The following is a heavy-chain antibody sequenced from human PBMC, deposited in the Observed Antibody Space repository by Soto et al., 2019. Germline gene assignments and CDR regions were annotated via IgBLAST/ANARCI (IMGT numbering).Heavy chain of an antibody. V-gene: IGHV4-59*02. Sequence: VQLQESGPGLVKPSETLSLTCTVVGGSVSSFYWSWIRQPPGKGLEWIGYIYYSGHTNYNPSLKSRVTMSVDSSSNQFSLRLSSLTPADTAVYYCARAGDAYDYDFWGQGMLVTVSS. CDR3: ARAGDAYDYDF. CDR1: GGSVSSFY. J-gene: IGHJ4*02. D-gene: IGHD5-12*01. CDR2: IYYSGHT.